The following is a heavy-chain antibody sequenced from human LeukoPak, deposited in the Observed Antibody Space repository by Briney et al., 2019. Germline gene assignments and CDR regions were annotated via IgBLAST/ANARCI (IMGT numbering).Heavy chain of an antibody. CDR3: ARQDIVVVPAAINY. Sequence: PSETLSLTCTVSGGSISSSSYYWGWIRQPPGKGLEWIGSIYYSGSTYYNPSLKSRVTISVDTSKNQFSLKLSPVTAADTAVYYCARQDIVVVPAAINYWGQGTLVTVSS. CDR2: IYYSGST. V-gene: IGHV4-39*01. CDR1: GGSISSSSYY. D-gene: IGHD2-2*02. J-gene: IGHJ4*02.